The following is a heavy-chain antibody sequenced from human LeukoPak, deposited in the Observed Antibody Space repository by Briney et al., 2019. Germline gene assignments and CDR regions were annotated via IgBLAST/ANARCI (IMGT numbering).Heavy chain of an antibody. CDR3: ARGGLRLGELSIDY. V-gene: IGHV3-21*01. Sequence: GGSLRLSCAASGFTFSSYSMNWVRQAPGKGLEWVSSISSSSSYIYYADSVKGRFTISRDNAKNSLYLQMNSLRAEDTAVYYCARGGLRLGELSIDYWGQGTLVTVSS. J-gene: IGHJ4*02. D-gene: IGHD3-16*02. CDR2: ISSSSSYI. CDR1: GFTFSSYS.